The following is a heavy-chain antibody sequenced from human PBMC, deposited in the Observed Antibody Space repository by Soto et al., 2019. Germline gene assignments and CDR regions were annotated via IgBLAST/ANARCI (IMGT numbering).Heavy chain of an antibody. V-gene: IGHV1-18*01. CDR2: VSVPSGDT. CDR3: ARTCRSGGSCHLEY. CDR1: GYSFSSFG. Sequence: ASVKVPCKASGYSFSSFGISWVRQAPGQGLEWVGWVSVPSGDTSSAQNFQGRVTVTTDTSTSAAYLEVGSLRSDDTAVYYCARTCRSGGSCHLEYWGEGNLVTVSS. J-gene: IGHJ4*02. D-gene: IGHD2-15*01.